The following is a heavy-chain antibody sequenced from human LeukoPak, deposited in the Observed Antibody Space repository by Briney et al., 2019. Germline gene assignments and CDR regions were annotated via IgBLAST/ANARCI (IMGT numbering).Heavy chain of an antibody. CDR1: AYTFTGYY. Sequence: GASVKVSCKASAYTFTGYYMHWVRQALGQGLEWMGWIYPYSGGTNYAQKFQGRVTMTRDTSISTAYMELSRLRSDDTAVYYCARSEQFPYYMDVWGKGTTVTVSS. J-gene: IGHJ6*03. D-gene: IGHD6-19*01. CDR3: ARSEQFPYYMDV. V-gene: IGHV1-2*02. CDR2: IYPYSGGT.